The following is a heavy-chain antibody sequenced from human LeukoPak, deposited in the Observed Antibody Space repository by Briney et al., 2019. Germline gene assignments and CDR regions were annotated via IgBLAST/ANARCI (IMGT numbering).Heavy chain of an antibody. Sequence: ASVKVSCKASGYTFNSYGITWLRQAPAQGLEWMGWISVYNGKKNYAKKFQGRVTMTTGTSTITAYMEVRSLRSNDTAVYDWARVSSAQWLVGFDFDNRGEGALVTVSS. V-gene: IGHV1-18*01. J-gene: IGHJ4*02. D-gene: IGHD6-19*01. CDR3: ARVSSAQWLVGFDFDN. CDR1: GYTFNSYG. CDR2: ISVYNGKK.